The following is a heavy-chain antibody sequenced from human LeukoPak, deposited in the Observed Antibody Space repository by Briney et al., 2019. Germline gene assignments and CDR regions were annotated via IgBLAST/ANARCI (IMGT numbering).Heavy chain of an antibody. CDR2: IDPSDSYT. D-gene: IGHD3-10*01. CDR3: ARLMVRGVTLYYYYGMDV. J-gene: IGHJ6*04. V-gene: IGHV5-10-1*01. Sequence: GESLRITCKGSGYSFTSYWISWVRQTPGKGLEWMGRIDPSDSYTNYSPSFQGHVTISADKSISTAYLQWSSLKASDTAMYYCARLMVRGVTLYYYYGMDVWGKGTTVTVSS. CDR1: GYSFTSYW.